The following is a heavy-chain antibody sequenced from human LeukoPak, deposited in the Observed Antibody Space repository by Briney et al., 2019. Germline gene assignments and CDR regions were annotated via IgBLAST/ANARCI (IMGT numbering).Heavy chain of an antibody. CDR1: GDTFSNYD. Sequence: ASVKVSCKASGDTFSNYDVTWVRQAPGQGLEWMGRIIPAFDTAKYAQNFQGRVTMTTDESSSTAYMELYSLRSEDTAVYYCALWGEKQLLYFDFGGQGPLVTVSS. CDR3: ALWGEKQLLYFDF. J-gene: IGHJ4*02. CDR2: IIPAFDTA. D-gene: IGHD3-16*01. V-gene: IGHV1-69*05.